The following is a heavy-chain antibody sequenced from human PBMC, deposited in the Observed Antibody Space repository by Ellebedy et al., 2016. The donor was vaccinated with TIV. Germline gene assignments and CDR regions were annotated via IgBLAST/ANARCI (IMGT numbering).Heavy chain of an antibody. Sequence: GESLKISXAASGFTFSNYAMTWGRQAPGKGLEWVSTVSGSGGTTYYADSVKGRFTISRDNSKNTLYLQMNSLRAEDTAVYYCAKDLVEGHCSGGSCPAGSDYWGQGTLVTVSS. V-gene: IGHV3-23*01. CDR3: AKDLVEGHCSGGSCPAGSDY. J-gene: IGHJ4*02. CDR2: VSGSGGTT. CDR1: GFTFSNYA. D-gene: IGHD2-15*01.